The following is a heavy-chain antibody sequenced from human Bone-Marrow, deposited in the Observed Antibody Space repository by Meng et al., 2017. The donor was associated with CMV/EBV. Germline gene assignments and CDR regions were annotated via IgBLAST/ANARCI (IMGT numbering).Heavy chain of an antibody. CDR3: AREWWGDFWSGYYENRLDY. CDR2: ISYDGSNK. D-gene: IGHD3-3*01. J-gene: IGHJ4*02. Sequence: FSGYAMHWVRQAPGKGLEWVAVISYDGSNKYYADSVKGRFTISRDNSKNTLYLQMNSLRAEDTAVYYCAREWWGDFWSGYYENRLDYWGRGTLVTVSS. V-gene: IGHV3-30-3*01. CDR1: FSGYA.